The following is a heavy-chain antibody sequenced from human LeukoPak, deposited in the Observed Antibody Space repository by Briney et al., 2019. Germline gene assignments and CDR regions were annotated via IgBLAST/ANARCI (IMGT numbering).Heavy chain of an antibody. D-gene: IGHD3-22*01. CDR3: AKVSGPSPGFYDSSGYLYYFDY. Sequence: GGSLRLSCAASGFTCSSYAMSWVRQAPGKGLEWVSAISGSGGSTYYADSVKGRFTISRDNSKNTLYLQMNSLRAEDTAVYYCAKVSGPSPGFYDSSGYLYYFDYWGQGTLVTVSS. CDR2: ISGSGGST. CDR1: GFTCSSYA. V-gene: IGHV3-23*01. J-gene: IGHJ4*02.